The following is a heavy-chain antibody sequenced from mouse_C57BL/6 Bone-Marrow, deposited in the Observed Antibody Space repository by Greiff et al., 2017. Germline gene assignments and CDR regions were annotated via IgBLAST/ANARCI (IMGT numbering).Heavy chain of an antibody. CDR1: GFNIKDDY. V-gene: IGHV14-4*01. J-gene: IGHJ2*01. CDR2: IDPENGDT. Sequence: VQLQPSGAELVRPGASVKLSCTASGFNIKDDYMHWVKQRPEQGLEWIGWIDPENGDTEYASKFQGKATITADTSSNTAYLQLSSLTSEDTAVYYCTIHSNPYYWGQGTTLTVSS. CDR3: TIHSNPYY. D-gene: IGHD2-5*01.